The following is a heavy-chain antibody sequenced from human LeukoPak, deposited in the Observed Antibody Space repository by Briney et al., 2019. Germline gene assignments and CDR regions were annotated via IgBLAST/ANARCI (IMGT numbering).Heavy chain of an antibody. CDR2: IWYDRSNK. CDR1: GFTFSSYG. Sequence: PGGSLRLSCAASGFTFSSYGMHWVRQAPGKGLEWVAVIWYDRSNKYYADSVKGRFTISRDNSKNTLYLQMNSLRAEDTAVYYCARDGRVAETNVGAAWPDYYMDVWGKGTTVTVSS. CDR3: ARDGRVAETNVGAAWPDYYMDV. V-gene: IGHV3-33*01. D-gene: IGHD2-15*01. J-gene: IGHJ6*03.